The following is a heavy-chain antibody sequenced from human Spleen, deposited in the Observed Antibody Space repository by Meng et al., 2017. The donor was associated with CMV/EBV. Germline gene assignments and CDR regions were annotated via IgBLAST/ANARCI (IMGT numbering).Heavy chain of an antibody. V-gene: IGHV5-51*01. J-gene: IGHJ4*02. D-gene: IGHD2-21*01. CDR1: GYTFTDHW. CDR3: ARLPTPFYCGGDCYYYFDY. CDR2: IYPGDSDT. Sequence: KVSCKGSGYTFTDHWIGWVRQMPGKGLEWMGVIYPGDSDTRYSPSFQDQVTISADRSISTAYLQWSSLKASDSAIYYCARLPTPFYCGGDCYYYFDYWGQGTLVTVSS.